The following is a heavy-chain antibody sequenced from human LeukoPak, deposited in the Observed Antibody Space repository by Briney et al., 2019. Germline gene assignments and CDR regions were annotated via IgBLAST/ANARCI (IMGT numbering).Heavy chain of an antibody. V-gene: IGHV1-46*01. J-gene: IGHJ3*02. CDR2: INPSGGST. CDR3: AREGLLSDAFDI. D-gene: IGHD3-10*01. CDR1: GYTFTSYY. Sequence: ASVKVSCKASGYTFTSYYMHWVRQAPEQGLEWMGIINPSGGSTSYAQKFQGRVTMTRDMSTSTVYMELSSLRSEDTAVYYCAREGLLSDAFDIWGQGTMVTVSS.